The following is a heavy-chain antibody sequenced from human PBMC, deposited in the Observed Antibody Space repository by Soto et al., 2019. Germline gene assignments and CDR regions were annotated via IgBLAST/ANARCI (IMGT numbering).Heavy chain of an antibody. Sequence: EVQLLQSGGGLVQPGGSLRLSCAASGFTFSSYAMSWVRQAPGKGLEWVAAIRCSGGSTYYADSVKGRFTISRDNSKKTLDLQMNGRTADDTAVYYCAKYLMITVGVVIDAPFECWGQGTLVTVSS. CDR1: GFTFSSYA. CDR3: AKYLMITVGVVIDAPFEC. V-gene: IGHV3-23*01. J-gene: IGHJ4*01. D-gene: IGHD3-16*02. CDR2: IRCSGGST.